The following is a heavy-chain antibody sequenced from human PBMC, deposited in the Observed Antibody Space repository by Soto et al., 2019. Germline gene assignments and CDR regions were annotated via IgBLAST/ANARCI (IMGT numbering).Heavy chain of an antibody. D-gene: IGHD2-2*02. Sequence: SETLSLTCTVSGGSISSYYWSWIRQPPGKGLELIGYIYYSGSTNYNPSLKSRVNISVDTSKNQFSLKLSSVTAADTAVYYCARRGGYCSSTSCYSYYYYMDVWGKGTTVTVSS. CDR3: ARRGGYCSSTSCYSYYYYMDV. J-gene: IGHJ6*03. CDR1: GGSISSYY. CDR2: IYYSGST. V-gene: IGHV4-59*08.